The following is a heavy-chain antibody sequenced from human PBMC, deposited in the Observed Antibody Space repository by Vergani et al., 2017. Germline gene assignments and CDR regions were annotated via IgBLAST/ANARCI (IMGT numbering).Heavy chain of an antibody. Sequence: QVQLQQWGAGLLKPSETLSLTCAVYGGSFSGYYWSWIRQPPGQGLEWIGEINHSGSTNYNPSLKSRVTISVDTSKNQFSLKLSSVTAADTAVYYCARRASACSGGSCYSTFYYYYGMDVWGQGTTVTVS. D-gene: IGHD2-15*01. CDR3: ARRASACSGGSCYSTFYYYYGMDV. CDR2: INHSGST. J-gene: IGHJ6*02. CDR1: GGSFSGYY. V-gene: IGHV4-34*01.